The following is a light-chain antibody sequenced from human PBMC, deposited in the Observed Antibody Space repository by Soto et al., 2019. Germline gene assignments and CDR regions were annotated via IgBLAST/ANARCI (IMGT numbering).Light chain of an antibody. Sequence: ESGMTQSPATLSVSPGERATLSCRASESVGSNLAWYQQKPGQAPRLLIFGASSRATGVPARFSGSGSGTEFTLTINSLQSEDFAVYYCQHYNNWPRTFGQGTKVDIK. CDR3: QHYNNWPRT. CDR1: ESVGSN. V-gene: IGKV3-15*01. CDR2: GAS. J-gene: IGKJ1*01.